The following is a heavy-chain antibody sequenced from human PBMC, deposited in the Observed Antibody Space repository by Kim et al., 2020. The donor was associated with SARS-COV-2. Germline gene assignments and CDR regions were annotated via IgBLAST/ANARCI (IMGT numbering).Heavy chain of an antibody. V-gene: IGHV3-23*01. J-gene: IGHJ5*02. CDR1: GFTFSSYA. CDR2: ISGSGGST. CDR3: AGRFLEWLLYENWFDP. D-gene: IGHD3-3*01. Sequence: GSLRLSCAASGFTFSSYAMSWVRQAPGKGLEWVSAISGSGGSTYYADSVKGRFTISRDNSKNTLYLQMNSLRAEDTAVYYCAGRFLEWLLYENWFDPWGQGTLVTVSS.